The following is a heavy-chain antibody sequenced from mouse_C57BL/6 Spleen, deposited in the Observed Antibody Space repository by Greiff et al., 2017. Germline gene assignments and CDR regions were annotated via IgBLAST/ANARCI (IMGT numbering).Heavy chain of an antibody. CDR1: GFTFSDYY. CDR2: ISNGGGST. Sequence: EVQLVESGGGLVQPGGSLKLSCAASGFTFSDYYMYWVRQTPEKRLEWVAYISNGGGSTYYPDTVKGQFTISRDNAKNTLYLQIRRLKSEDTAMYYCARQGYFDYWGQGTTLTVSS. J-gene: IGHJ2*01. V-gene: IGHV5-12*01. CDR3: ARQGYFDY.